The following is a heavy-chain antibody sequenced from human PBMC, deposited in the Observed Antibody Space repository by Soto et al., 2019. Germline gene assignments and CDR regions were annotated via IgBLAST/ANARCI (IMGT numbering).Heavy chain of an antibody. D-gene: IGHD2-8*01. J-gene: IGHJ4*02. CDR2: INPNSGGT. V-gene: IGHV1-2*04. Sequence: GASVKVSFKASGYTFTGYYMHWVRQAPGQGLEWMGWINPNSGGTNYAQKFQGWVTMTRDTSISTAYMELSRLRSDDTAVYYCARGSSDCTNGVCYSDYWGQGTLVTVSS. CDR3: ARGSSDCTNGVCYSDY. CDR1: GYTFTGYY.